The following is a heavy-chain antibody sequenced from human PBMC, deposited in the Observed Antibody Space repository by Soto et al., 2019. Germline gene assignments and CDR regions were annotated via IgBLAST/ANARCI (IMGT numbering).Heavy chain of an antibody. J-gene: IGHJ4*02. CDR3: AKASVPYGSGGLDY. CDR1: GFSFSSYT. V-gene: IGHV3-23*01. Sequence: EVQLLESGGGLVQEGKSLRLSCAASGFSFSSYTMTWVRQAPGKGLEWVAAISGGDGRTYYADLAQGRFTISRDNSKNTLYVQMKSLRAEDTAVYYCAKASVPYGSGGLDYWGQGTPVTVSS. CDR2: ISGGDGRT. D-gene: IGHD3-10*01.